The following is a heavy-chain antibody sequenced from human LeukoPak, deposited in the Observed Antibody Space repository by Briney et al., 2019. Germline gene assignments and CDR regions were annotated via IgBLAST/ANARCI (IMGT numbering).Heavy chain of an antibody. CDR1: GFTFSRSW. Sequence: GGSLTLSCAASGFTFSRSWMTWVRQAPGKGLEWVASIKDDGRDKYYVDSVKGRFTISRDNAKNSLYLQMNSLRVEDTAVYCCADLGYNDGGQGTLVTVSS. D-gene: IGHD2-15*01. V-gene: IGHV3-7*01. CDR3: ADLGYND. CDR2: IKDDGRDK. J-gene: IGHJ4*02.